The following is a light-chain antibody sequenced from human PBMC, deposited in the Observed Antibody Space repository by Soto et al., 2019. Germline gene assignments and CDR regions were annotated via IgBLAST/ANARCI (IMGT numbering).Light chain of an antibody. CDR2: LAS. CDR1: QSLLYSNGYNY. Sequence: DIVMTQSPLSLPVTPGEPASISCRSSQSLLYSNGYNYVDWYLQKPGQPPQLLIFLASSRASGVPDRFNGSGSGTDFTLRITTVEAEDVGVYYCMQVLQNPLTFGGGTKLEIK. J-gene: IGKJ4*01. V-gene: IGKV2-28*01. CDR3: MQVLQNPLT.